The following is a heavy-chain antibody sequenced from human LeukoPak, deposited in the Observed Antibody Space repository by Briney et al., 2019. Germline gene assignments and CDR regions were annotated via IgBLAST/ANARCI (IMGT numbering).Heavy chain of an antibody. CDR1: GFTFSSYW. D-gene: IGHD6-19*01. Sequence: GGSLRLSCAASGFTFSSYWMSWVRQAPGKGLEWVANIKQDGSEKYYVDSVKGRFTISRDNAKNSVYLQMNSLRSDDTAVYYCARAHSSGWKPGVDYFDYWGQGTLVTVSS. J-gene: IGHJ4*02. CDR2: IKQDGSEK. V-gene: IGHV3-7*03. CDR3: ARAHSSGWKPGVDYFDY.